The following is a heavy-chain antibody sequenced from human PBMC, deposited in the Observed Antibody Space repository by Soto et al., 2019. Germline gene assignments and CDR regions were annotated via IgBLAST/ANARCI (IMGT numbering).Heavy chain of an antibody. V-gene: IGHV3-11*06. CDR1: GFTFSDYY. J-gene: IGHJ6*02. D-gene: IGHD2-15*01. Sequence: QVQLVESGGGLVKPEGSLRLSCAASGFTFSDYYMSWIRQAPGKGLEWVSYISSSSSYTNYADSVKGRFTISRDNAKNSLYLQMNSLRAEDTAVYYCARGILGFWDPVGMDVWGQGTTVTVSS. CDR2: ISSSSSYT. CDR3: ARGILGFWDPVGMDV.